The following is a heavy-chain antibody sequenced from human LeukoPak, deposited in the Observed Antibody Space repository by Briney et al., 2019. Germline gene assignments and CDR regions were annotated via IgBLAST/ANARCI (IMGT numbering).Heavy chain of an antibody. CDR3: ATWESPRGVISPRFTDLKMGIDY. CDR2: ISFDEIHR. J-gene: IGHJ4*02. CDR1: GFAFRNFP. D-gene: IGHD3-10*01. Sequence: GGSLRLSCAASGFAFRNFPMLCVRQAPGKGLEWVVTISFDEIHRHSADAVTGRCTIPRNTSKNTLFLQMNTLRPEDTAVYYSATWESPRGVISPRFTDLKMGIDYWGQGTQVIVSS. V-gene: IGHV3-30*04.